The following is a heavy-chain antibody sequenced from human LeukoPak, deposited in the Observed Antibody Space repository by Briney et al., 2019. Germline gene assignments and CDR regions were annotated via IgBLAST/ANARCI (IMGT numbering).Heavy chain of an antibody. V-gene: IGHV3-48*03. Sequence: GGSLRLSCAASGFTFSSYEMNWVRQAPGKGLEWVSYISSSGSTIYYADSVKGRFTISRDNAKNSLYLQMNNLRAEDTAVYYCARALHCSSTSCYPHAFDIWGQGTMVTVSS. D-gene: IGHD2-2*01. CDR3: ARALHCSSTSCYPHAFDI. CDR1: GFTFSSYE. J-gene: IGHJ3*02. CDR2: ISSSGSTI.